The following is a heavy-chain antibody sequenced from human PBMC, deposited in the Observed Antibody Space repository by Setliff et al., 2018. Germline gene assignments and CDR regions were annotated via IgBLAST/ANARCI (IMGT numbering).Heavy chain of an antibody. D-gene: IGHD3-16*02. CDR3: AKVIGGYPPKPSDY. V-gene: IGHV3-30*02. CDR2: IQHDGNIK. CDR1: GFTFSNHG. Sequence: PGGSLRLSCVASGFTFSNHGMHWVRQAPGKGLEWVTYIQHDGNIKHYADSVKGRCTISRDNSKNTLYLEMSSLRPEDTAVYYCAKVIGGYPPKPSDYWGQGTLVTVSS. J-gene: IGHJ4*02.